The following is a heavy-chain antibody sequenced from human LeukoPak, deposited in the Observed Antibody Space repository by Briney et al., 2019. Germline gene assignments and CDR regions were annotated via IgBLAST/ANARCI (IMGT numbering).Heavy chain of an antibody. V-gene: IGHV3-48*03. CDR1: GFTFSTYE. CDR3: AREGGWATTANDY. D-gene: IGHD1-1*01. J-gene: IGHJ4*02. CDR2: ISGSGSTI. Sequence: GGSLRLSCTASGFTFSTYEMNWVRQAPGKGLEWVSYISGSGSTIYYADSVKGRFTISSDNAKNSLYLQMSSLRAEDTALYYCAREGGWATTANDYWGQGTLVTVSS.